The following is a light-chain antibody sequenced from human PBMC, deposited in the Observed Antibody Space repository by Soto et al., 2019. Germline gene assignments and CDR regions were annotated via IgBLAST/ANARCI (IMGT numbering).Light chain of an antibody. CDR2: SND. CDR1: SSNIGSNN. CDR3: AAWDDSLNGVYV. V-gene: IGLV1-44*01. J-gene: IGLJ1*01. Sequence: QAVVTQPPSASGTPGQRVTISCSGSSSNIGSNNVYWYQQLPGTAPKLLIYSNDKRPSGVPDRFSGSKSGTSASLAITGLQSEDEADYYCAAWDDSLNGVYVFGPGTKVTVL.